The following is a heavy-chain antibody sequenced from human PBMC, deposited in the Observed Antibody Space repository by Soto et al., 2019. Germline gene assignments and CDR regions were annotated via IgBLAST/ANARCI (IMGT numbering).Heavy chain of an antibody. CDR1: VGTFSSYG. Sequence: QVQLVQSGAEVKKPGSSVKVSCKASVGTFSSYGFSWVRQVPGQGLEWMGGIIPMFGTANYAQRFQGRVTITADESTSTAYMELSSLRSEDTAVYYCARDSSGYYFHDWYFDLWGRGTLVTVSS. V-gene: IGHV1-69*12. CDR2: IIPMFGTA. CDR3: ARDSSGYYFHDWYFDL. D-gene: IGHD3-22*01. J-gene: IGHJ2*01.